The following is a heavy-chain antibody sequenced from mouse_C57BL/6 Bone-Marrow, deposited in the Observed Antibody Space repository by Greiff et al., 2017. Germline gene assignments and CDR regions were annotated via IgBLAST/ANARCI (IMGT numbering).Heavy chain of an antibody. CDR1: GYTFTDHT. Sequence: VQLQESDAELVKPGASVKISCKVSGYTFTDHTIHWMKQRPEQGLEWIGYFYPIDGSTKYNEKFKGKATLTADKSSSTAYMQLNSLTSEDSAVYFCARGIRRKDYAMDYWGQGTTVTVSS. J-gene: IGHJ4*01. CDR3: ARGIRRKDYAMDY. CDR2: FYPIDGST. V-gene: IGHV1-78*01. D-gene: IGHD2-12*01.